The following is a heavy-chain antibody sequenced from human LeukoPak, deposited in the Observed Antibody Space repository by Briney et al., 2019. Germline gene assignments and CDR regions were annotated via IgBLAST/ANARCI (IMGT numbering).Heavy chain of an antibody. CDR3: AKKGYYDGSGYYMYYFDH. CDR2: IRYDGSPK. J-gene: IGHJ4*02. CDR1: GFDFKNYG. Sequence: GGSLRLSCAASGFDFKNYGMHWVRQAPGKGLEGVAFIRYDGSPKYYADYVRGRFTISRDNSKNMLYLQMNSLRAEDTAVYYCAKKGYYDGSGYYMYYFDHWGQGTLVTVSS. V-gene: IGHV3-30*02. D-gene: IGHD3-22*01.